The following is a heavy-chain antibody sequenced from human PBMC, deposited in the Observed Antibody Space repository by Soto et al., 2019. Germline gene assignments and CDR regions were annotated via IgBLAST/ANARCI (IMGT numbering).Heavy chain of an antibody. CDR2: IYYSGST. Sequence: PSETLSLTCTVSGGSISSYYWSWIRQPPGKGLEWIGYIYYSGSTNYNPSLKSRVTISVDTSKNQFSLKLSSVTATDTAVYYCGRGELPRGYWGQGTLVTVSS. CDR1: GGSISSYY. V-gene: IGHV4-59*01. D-gene: IGHD1-26*01. J-gene: IGHJ4*02. CDR3: GRGELPRGY.